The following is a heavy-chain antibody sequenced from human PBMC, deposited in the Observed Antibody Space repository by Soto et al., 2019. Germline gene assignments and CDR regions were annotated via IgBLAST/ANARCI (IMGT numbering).Heavy chain of an antibody. Sequence: GGSLRLSCAASGFTFSTYAVHWVRQAPGKGLEWVAVISNDESKKYYANPVKGRFTISRDNSNNTGYLQMNSLRREDTAIYYCARSIAVAGLDYWGPGTLVTVSS. CDR3: ARSIAVAGLDY. V-gene: IGHV3-30-3*01. D-gene: IGHD6-19*01. J-gene: IGHJ4*02. CDR1: GFTFSTYA. CDR2: ISNDESKK.